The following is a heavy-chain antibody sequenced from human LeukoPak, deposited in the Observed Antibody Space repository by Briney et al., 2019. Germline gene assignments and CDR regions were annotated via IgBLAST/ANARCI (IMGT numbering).Heavy chain of an antibody. D-gene: IGHD6-19*01. J-gene: IGHJ4*02. CDR3: AKREPYNGGWLFDH. CDR1: GYSISSPYY. V-gene: IGHV4-38-2*02. CDR2: VYLTGSS. Sequence: SETLSLTCTVSGYSISSPYYWGWIRQPPGKGLEWIGNVYLTGSSYNNPSLKSRVTISLDTSKNQFSLNLSSVTAADTAVYYCAKREPYNGGWLFDHWGQGSLVTVSS.